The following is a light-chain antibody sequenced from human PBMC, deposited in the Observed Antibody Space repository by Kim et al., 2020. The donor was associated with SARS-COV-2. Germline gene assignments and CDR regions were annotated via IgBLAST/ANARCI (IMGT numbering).Light chain of an antibody. V-gene: IGLV1-44*01. J-gene: IGLJ1*01. CDR1: SSNIGSNT. CDR2: SNT. CDR3: AAWDDSLYGYV. Sequence: GQSVTISCSGSSSNIGSNTVNWYQQLPGTAPKLLIYSNTQRPSGVPGPFSGSKSGTSASLAISGLQSEDEADYYCAAWDDSLYGYVFGTGTKVTVL.